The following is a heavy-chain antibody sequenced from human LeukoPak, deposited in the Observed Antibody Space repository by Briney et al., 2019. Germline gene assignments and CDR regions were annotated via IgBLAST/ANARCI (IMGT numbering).Heavy chain of an antibody. CDR3: ARGDGYYKYYFDY. CDR2: IIPIFGTA. V-gene: IGHV1-69*13. J-gene: IGHJ4*02. D-gene: IGHD5-24*01. CDR1: GGTFSSYA. Sequence: SVKVSCKASGGTFSSYAIRWVRQAPGQGLEWMGGIIPIFGTANYAQKFQGRVTITADESTSTAYMELSSLRSEDTAVYYCARGDGYYKYYFDYWGQGTLVTVSS.